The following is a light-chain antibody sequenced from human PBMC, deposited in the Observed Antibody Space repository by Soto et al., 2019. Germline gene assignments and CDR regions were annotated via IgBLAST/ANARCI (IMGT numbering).Light chain of an antibody. CDR1: RSVAGY. CDR2: DGS. CDR3: QQYGNFPYT. J-gene: IGKJ2*01. Sequence: EIVLTQSPATLSLSPGERATLSCRASRSVAGYLAWYQQRPGQAPRLLMYDGSNRATGIPARFSGSGSGTDFTLTINRLEPEDFAVYYCQQYGNFPYTFGQGTKLEIK. V-gene: IGKV3-11*01.